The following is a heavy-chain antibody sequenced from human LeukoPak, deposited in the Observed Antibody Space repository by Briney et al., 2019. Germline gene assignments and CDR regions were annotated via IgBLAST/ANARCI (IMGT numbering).Heavy chain of an antibody. CDR3: ARDPQHSWFDP. V-gene: IGHV3-64*01. CDR1: GFTFSNYA. J-gene: IGHJ5*02. Sequence: PGGSLRLSCAASGFTFSNYAMHWVRQAPGKGLEYVSAISSNGGSTYYANSVKGKFTISRDNSKNTLYLQMGSLRDEDTAVYYCARDPQHSWFDPWGQGTLVTVSS. CDR2: ISSNGGST.